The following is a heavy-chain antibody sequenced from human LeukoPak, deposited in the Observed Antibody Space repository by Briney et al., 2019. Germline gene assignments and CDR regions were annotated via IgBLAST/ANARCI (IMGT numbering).Heavy chain of an antibody. CDR2: IYTSGST. CDR1: GGSISSGSYY. Sequence: SETLSLTCTVSGGSISSGSYYWSWLRQPAGKGLEWIGRIYTSGSTNYNPSLKSRVTISVDTSKNQFSLKLSSVTAADTAVYYCARGGFGQQLVPWGQGTLVIVSS. J-gene: IGHJ4*02. D-gene: IGHD6-13*01. V-gene: IGHV4-61*02. CDR3: ARGGFGQQLVP.